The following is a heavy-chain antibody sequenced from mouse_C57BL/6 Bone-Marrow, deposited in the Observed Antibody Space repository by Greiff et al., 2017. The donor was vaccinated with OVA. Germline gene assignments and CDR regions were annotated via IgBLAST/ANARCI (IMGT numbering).Heavy chain of an antibody. V-gene: IGHV1-50*01. CDR2: IDPSDSYT. D-gene: IGHD1-1*01. J-gene: IGHJ2*01. CDR1: GYTFTSYW. CDR3: ASIYYYGSSYY. Sequence: QVQLQQPGAELVKPGASVKLSCKASGYTFTSYWMQWVKQRPGQGLEWIGEIDPSDSYTNYNQKFKGKATLTVDTSSSTAYMHLSSLASEDSAVYYCASIYYYGSSYYWGQGTTLTVSS.